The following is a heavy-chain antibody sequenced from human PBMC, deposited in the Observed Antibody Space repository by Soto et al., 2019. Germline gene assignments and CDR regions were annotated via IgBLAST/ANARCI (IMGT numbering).Heavy chain of an antibody. V-gene: IGHV4-30-2*01. J-gene: IGHJ4*02. CDR2: IYHSGST. D-gene: IGHD3-10*01. Sequence: QLQLQESGSGLVKPSQTLSLTCAVSGGSISSGGYSWSWIRQPPGKGLEWIGYIYHSGSTYYNPSLKSRVTISVDRSKNQFSLKLSSVTASDTAVYYCARVSLWFGELDPYFDYWGQGTLVTVSS. CDR3: ARVSLWFGELDPYFDY. CDR1: GGSISSGGYS.